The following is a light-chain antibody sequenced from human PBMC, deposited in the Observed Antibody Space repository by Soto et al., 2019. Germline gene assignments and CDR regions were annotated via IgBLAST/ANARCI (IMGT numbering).Light chain of an antibody. V-gene: IGLV2-14*01. Sequence: QSVLTQPASVSGSPGQSITISCTGTSSDVGNYKYVSWYQQHPGKAPKLMIYEVSNRPSGVSNRFSGSKSGNTASLTISGLQAQEETDYYCFSYTISGTDGVVTGTKVTVL. CDR3: FSYTISGTDG. CDR2: EVS. J-gene: IGLJ1*01. CDR1: SSDVGNYKY.